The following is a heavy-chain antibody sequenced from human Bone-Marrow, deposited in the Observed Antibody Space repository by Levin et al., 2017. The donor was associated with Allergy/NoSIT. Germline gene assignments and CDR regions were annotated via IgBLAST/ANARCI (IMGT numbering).Heavy chain of an antibody. CDR3: AKEGPTGRSFDY. J-gene: IGHJ4*02. CDR1: GFTFNTYD. Sequence: SCAASGFTFNTYDMHWVRQAPGKGLEWVAVDLYYVTNKYYADSVKGRFTISRDNSKNTLYLQMSSLRADDTAVYYCAKEGPTGRSFDYWGQGTLVTVSS. V-gene: IGHV3-30*18. D-gene: IGHD4-11*01. CDR2: DLYYVTNK.